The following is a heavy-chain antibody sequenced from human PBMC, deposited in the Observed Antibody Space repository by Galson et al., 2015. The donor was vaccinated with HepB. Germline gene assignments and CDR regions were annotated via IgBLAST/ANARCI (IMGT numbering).Heavy chain of an antibody. D-gene: IGHD3-10*01. V-gene: IGHV3-33*08. CDR3: ARGLVLSEYYYGSGSHNWFDP. J-gene: IGHJ5*02. CDR1: GFTFSSYG. CDR2: IWYDGSNK. Sequence: SLRLSCAASGFTFSSYGMHWVRQAPGKGLEWVAVIWYDGSNKYYADSVKGRFTISRDNSKNTLYLQMNSLRAEDTAVYYCARGLVLSEYYYGSGSHNWFDPWGQGTLVTVSS.